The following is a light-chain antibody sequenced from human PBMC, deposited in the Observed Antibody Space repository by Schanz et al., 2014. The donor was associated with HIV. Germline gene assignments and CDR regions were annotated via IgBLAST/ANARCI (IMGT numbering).Light chain of an antibody. J-gene: IGLJ2*01. CDR2: DNT. CDR1: SSNIGADYD. Sequence: QSVLAQPPSVSGAPGQRVTISCTGSSSNIGADYDVHWYQLLPGTDPKLLIFDNTHRPSGVPARFSGSKSGTSASLAISGLQSEDEADYFCSAYGGGNNLIFGGGTKLTVL. CDR3: SAYGGGNNLI. V-gene: IGLV1-40*01.